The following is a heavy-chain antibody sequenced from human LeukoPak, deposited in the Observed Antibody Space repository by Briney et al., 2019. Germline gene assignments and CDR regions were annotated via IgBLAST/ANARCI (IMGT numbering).Heavy chain of an antibody. D-gene: IGHD6-19*01. CDR3: ASLAVAGTPDYYDY. J-gene: IGHJ4*02. V-gene: IGHV1-2*02. CDR1: GYTFTSYY. CDR2: INPNSGGT. Sequence: GASVKVSCKASGYTFTSYYMHWVRQAPGQGLEWMGWINPNSGGTNYAQKFQGRVTMTRDTSISTAYMELSRLRSDDTAVYYCASLAVAGTPDYYDYWGQGTLVTVSS.